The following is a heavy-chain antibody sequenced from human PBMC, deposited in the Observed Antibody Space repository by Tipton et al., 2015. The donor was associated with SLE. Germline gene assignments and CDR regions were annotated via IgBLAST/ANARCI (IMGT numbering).Heavy chain of an antibody. CDR2: ISGGGVRT. J-gene: IGHJ6*02. CDR3: AKFGNISTRPYFYGLDV. CDR1: GFTFSNYA. V-gene: IGHV3-23*01. Sequence: SLRLSCAASGFTFSNYAMNWVRQTPGKGLEWVSRISGGGVRTYYADSVKGRFTISRDTSKNTLYLQMNSLRAEDTALYYCAKFGNISTRPYFYGLDVWVQGTSVTVSS. D-gene: IGHD4-23*01.